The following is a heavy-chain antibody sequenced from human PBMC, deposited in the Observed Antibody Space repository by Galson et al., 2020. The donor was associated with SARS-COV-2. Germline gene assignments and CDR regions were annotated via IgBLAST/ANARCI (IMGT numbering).Heavy chain of an antibody. J-gene: IGHJ4*02. CDR2: IHYTGRT. V-gene: IGHV4-4*02. CDR3: ARGENADLRFGFRF. D-gene: IGHD3-3*01. CDR1: GDSIRSSTW. Sequence: SETLSLTCDVSGDSIRSSTWWSWVRQPPGKGLEWIGEIHYTGRTNYIPSLESRVTISVDTSKNQFSLKLSSVTAADTAVYYCARGENADLRFGFRFWGRGTLVAVSS.